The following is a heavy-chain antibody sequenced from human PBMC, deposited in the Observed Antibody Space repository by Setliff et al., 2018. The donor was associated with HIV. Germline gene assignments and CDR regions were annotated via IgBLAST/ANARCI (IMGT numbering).Heavy chain of an antibody. Sequence: WIRQPPGKGLEWVGFIRSKAYAGTTEYAASVKGRFTISRDDSKSIAYLQMNSLKTEDTAVYYCTRDRPYSSGWYRLDYWGQGTLVTVSS. CDR2: IRSKAYAGTT. D-gene: IGHD6-19*01. J-gene: IGHJ4*02. V-gene: IGHV3-49*02. CDR3: TRDRPYSSGWYRLDY.